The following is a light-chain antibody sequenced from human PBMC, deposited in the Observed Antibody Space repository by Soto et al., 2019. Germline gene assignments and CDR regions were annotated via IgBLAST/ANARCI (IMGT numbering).Light chain of an antibody. J-gene: IGLJ2*01. CDR3: AAWDDSLSGVV. V-gene: IGLV1-44*01. CDR2: SNN. CDR1: SSNIGTNT. Sequence: QSVLTQPPSASGTPGQRVTISCSGSSSNIGTNTVNWYQQLPGTAPKLLIYSNNQRPSGVPDRFSASKSGTSASLAISGLQSEDEADYYCAAWDDSLSGVVFGGGTKVTVL.